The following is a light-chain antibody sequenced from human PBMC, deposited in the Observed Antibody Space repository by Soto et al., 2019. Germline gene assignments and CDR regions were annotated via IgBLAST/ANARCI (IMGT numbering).Light chain of an antibody. J-gene: IGKJ5*01. CDR2: GTS. V-gene: IGKV3-20*01. Sequence: EIVLTQSPGTLSLSPGERATLSCRASQSVSSSYLAWYQQKPGQAPSLLIYGTSGRATGIPDRFSGSGSGTDFTLTISRREPEDFAVYYCQQYGSSPPVTFGQGTRLEIK. CDR1: QSVSSSY. CDR3: QQYGSSPPVT.